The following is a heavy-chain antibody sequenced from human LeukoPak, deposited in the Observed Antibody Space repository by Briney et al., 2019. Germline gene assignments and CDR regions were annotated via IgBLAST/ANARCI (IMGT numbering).Heavy chain of an antibody. J-gene: IGHJ4*02. V-gene: IGHV4-59*08. D-gene: IGHD2-2*01. CDR1: GGSISSYY. Sequence: SETLSLTCTVSGGSISSYYWSWIRQPPGKGLEWIGYIYYSGSTNYNPSLKSRVTISVDTSKNQFSLKLTSVTAADTAVYYCARQAGSYAFYYYDYWGQGTLVTVFS. CDR3: ARQAGSYAFYYYDY. CDR2: IYYSGST.